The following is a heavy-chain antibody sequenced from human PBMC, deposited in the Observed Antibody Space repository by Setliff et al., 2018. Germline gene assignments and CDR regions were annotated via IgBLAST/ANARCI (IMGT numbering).Heavy chain of an antibody. V-gene: IGHV1-46*01. CDR3: AGTYYNFWSALDYYYYGMDV. Sequence: ASVKVSCKAPGYTFTSYYMHWVRQAPGQGLEWMGIINPSGGSTSYAQKFQGRVTMTRDTSTSTVYMELSSLRSEDTAVYYCAGTYYNFWSALDYYYYGMDVWGQGTTVTV. CDR2: INPSGGST. CDR1: GYTFTSYY. D-gene: IGHD3-3*01. J-gene: IGHJ6*02.